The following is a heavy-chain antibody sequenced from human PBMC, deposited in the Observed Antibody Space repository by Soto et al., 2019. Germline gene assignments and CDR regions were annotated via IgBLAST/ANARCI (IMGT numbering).Heavy chain of an antibody. CDR3: ARDLTPGVVDH. CDR1: GYTFTSYG. Sequence: ASVKVSCNASGYTFTSYGISWVRQAPGQGLEWMGWISAYNGNTKYAQKLQGRVTMTTDTSTSTAYMELRSLRSDDTAVYYCARDLTPGVVDHWGQGTLVTVSS. V-gene: IGHV1-18*01. D-gene: IGHD3-22*01. J-gene: IGHJ4*02. CDR2: ISAYNGNT.